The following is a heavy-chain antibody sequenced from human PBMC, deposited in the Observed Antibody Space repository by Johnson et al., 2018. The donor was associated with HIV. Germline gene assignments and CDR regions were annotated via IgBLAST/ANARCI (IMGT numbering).Heavy chain of an antibody. J-gene: IGHJ3*02. CDR1: GFTVSSNY. D-gene: IGHD3-22*01. CDR2: IYSGGST. Sequence: VQLVESGGGLIQPGGSLRLSCAASGFTVSSNYMSWVRQAPGKGLEWVSVIYSGGSTYYEERVKGRFTISRDNSKNPLYLQMSSLRAEDTAVYYCAKSQDRSAYDYDFDIWGQGTMVTVSS. V-gene: IGHV3-53*01. CDR3: AKSQDRSAYDYDFDI.